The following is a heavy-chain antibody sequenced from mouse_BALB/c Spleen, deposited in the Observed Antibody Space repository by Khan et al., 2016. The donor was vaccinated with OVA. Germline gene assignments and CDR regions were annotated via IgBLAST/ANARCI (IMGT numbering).Heavy chain of an antibody. CDR2: INPSNGYT. D-gene: IGHD2-14*01. J-gene: IGHJ3*01. CDR3: VRDGAYHRSDGWFAY. Sequence: QVQLKESGAELARPGASVKMSCKASGYTFTSYTIHWIKKRPGQGLEWIGYINPSNGYTNYHQKFKDKATLTTDKSSTPAYLQLSSLTSDDSAVYNCVRDGAYHRSDGWFAYWGQGTLVTVSA. V-gene: IGHV1-4*01. CDR1: GYTFTSYT.